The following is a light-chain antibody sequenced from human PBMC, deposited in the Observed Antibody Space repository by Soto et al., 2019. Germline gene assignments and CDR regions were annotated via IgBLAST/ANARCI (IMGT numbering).Light chain of an antibody. J-gene: IGKJ2*01. V-gene: IGKV1-9*01. CDR2: AAS. Sequence: DIQLTQSPSFLSASVGDRVTITCRASQAISSSLAWYQHNPGKAPKLLIYAASTLQNGVPSSFSGSGSGTXFTLTISSLQPEDFATYYCQHLNDYRYTFGQGTKVEIK. CDR3: QHLNDYRYT. CDR1: QAISSS.